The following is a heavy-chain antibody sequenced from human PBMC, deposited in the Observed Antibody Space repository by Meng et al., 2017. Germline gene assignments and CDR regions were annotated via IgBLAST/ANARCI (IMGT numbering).Heavy chain of an antibody. V-gene: IGHV3-53*04. CDR1: GFTVSSNY. CDR2: IYSGGST. CDR3: ASYSGSYVKGGGDVSSDY. J-gene: IGHJ4*02. D-gene: IGHD1-26*01. Sequence: GESLKISCAASGFTVSSNYMSWVRQAPGKGLEWVSVIYSGGSTYYADSVKGRFTISRHNSKNTLYLQMNSLRAEDTAVYYCASYSGSYVKGGGDVSSDYWGQGTLVTVAS.